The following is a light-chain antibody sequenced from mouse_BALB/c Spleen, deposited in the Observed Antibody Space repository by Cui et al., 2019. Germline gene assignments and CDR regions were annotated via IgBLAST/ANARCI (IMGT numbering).Light chain of an antibody. V-gene: IGKV4-57*01. CDR2: STS. CDR3: QQRSSYPFT. CDR1: SSVSY. Sequence: QIVLTQSPAIMSASPGAKVTITCRTSSSVSYMHWFQQKPGTSPKLWIYSTSNLASGVPARFSGSGSGTSYSLTISRMEAEDAATYYCQQRSSYPFTFGSGTKLEIK. J-gene: IGKJ4*01.